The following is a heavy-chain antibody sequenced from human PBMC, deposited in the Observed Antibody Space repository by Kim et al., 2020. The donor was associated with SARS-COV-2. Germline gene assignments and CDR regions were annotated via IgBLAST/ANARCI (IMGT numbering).Heavy chain of an antibody. CDR2: ISWNSGSI. Sequence: GGSLRLSCAASGFTFDDYAMHWVRQAPGKGLEWVSGISWNSGSIGYADSVKGRFTISRDNAKNSLYLQMNSLRAEDTALYYCAKDIKHSSSQTINPYYY. CDR3: AKDIKHSSSQTINPYYY. V-gene: IGHV3-9*01. D-gene: IGHD6-13*01. CDR1: GFTFDDYA. J-gene: IGHJ6*01.